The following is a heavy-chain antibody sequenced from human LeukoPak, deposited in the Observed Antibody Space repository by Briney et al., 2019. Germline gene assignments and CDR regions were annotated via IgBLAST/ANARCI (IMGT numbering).Heavy chain of an antibody. V-gene: IGHV3-23*01. D-gene: IGHD4-17*01. Sequence: GGSLRLSCAASQFTFSNHAMSWVRQAPGKGLEWVSSISISGGTTYYADSVKGRFTISRENSKSTLYLQMNNLRADDTAVYYCANEIRPNDYWGQGTLVTVSS. CDR1: QFTFSNHA. J-gene: IGHJ4*02. CDR3: ANEIRPNDY. CDR2: ISISGGTT.